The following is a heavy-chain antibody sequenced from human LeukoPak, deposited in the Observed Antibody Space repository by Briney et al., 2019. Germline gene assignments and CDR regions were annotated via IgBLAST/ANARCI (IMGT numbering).Heavy chain of an antibody. J-gene: IGHJ4*02. V-gene: IGHV3-53*01. CDR1: GFTVSNNY. CDR2: IYSGGST. D-gene: IGHD7-27*01. Sequence: GGSLRLSCAASGFTVSNNYMTWVRQAPGKGPEWVSVIYSGGSTYYADSVKGRFTISRDNSKNTLYLQMNSLRAEDTAVYYCARRLPTAWGADYWGEGTLVTVPS. CDR3: ARRLPTAWGADY.